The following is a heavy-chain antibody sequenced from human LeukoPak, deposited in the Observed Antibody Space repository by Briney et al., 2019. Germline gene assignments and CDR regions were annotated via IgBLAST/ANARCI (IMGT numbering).Heavy chain of an antibody. CDR3: ARDYYGSGGNYYYYYMDV. J-gene: IGHJ6*03. Sequence: GALRLSCAASGFTFSSYAMSWVRQAPGKGLEWVSYISSSGSTIYYADSVKGRFTISRDNAKNSLYLQMNSLRAEDTAVYYCARDYYGSGGNYYYYYMDVWGKGTTVTISS. CDR1: GFTFSSYA. CDR2: ISSSGSTI. V-gene: IGHV3-48*04. D-gene: IGHD3-10*01.